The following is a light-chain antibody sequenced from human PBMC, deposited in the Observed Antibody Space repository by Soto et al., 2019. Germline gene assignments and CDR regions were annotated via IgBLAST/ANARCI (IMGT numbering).Light chain of an antibody. J-gene: IGKJ1*01. CDR2: GAS. Sequence: EIVMTQSPATLSVSPGERATLSCRASHIISSNLAWYQQKPGQAPRLLLYGASTRATGIPVRFSGSGFGTEFTLTISSLQSEDFAVYYCQQYKNWPLFGQGTKVDIK. V-gene: IGKV3-15*01. CDR1: HIISSN. CDR3: QQYKNWPL.